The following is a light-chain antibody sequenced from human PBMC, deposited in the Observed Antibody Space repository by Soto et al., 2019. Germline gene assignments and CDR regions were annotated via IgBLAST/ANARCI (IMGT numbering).Light chain of an antibody. V-gene: IGLV2-14*03. Sequence: QSVLTQPASVSGSPGQSITISCTGTSSDVGYYTFVSWYQQHPGKAPKLMIYDVSNRPSGVSNRFSGSKSGNTASLTISGLHAEDEANYYCSSYANNNTLVFGGGTKVTVL. CDR3: SSYANNNTLV. CDR1: SSDVGYYTF. CDR2: DVS. J-gene: IGLJ2*01.